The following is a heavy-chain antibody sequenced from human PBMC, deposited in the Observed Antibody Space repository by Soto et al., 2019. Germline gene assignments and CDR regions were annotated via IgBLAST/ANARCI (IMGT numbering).Heavy chain of an antibody. D-gene: IGHD6-13*01. CDR1: GFTFSSYG. V-gene: IGHV3-30*18. CDR3: AKDHQQLVHYDYYGMDV. CDR2: ISYDGSNK. Sequence: QVQLVESGGGVVQPGRSLRLSCAASGFTFSSYGMHWVRQAPGKGLEWVAVISYDGSNKYYADSVKGRFTISRDNSKNTLYLQMNSLRAEDTAVYYCAKDHQQLVHYDYYGMDVW. J-gene: IGHJ6*01.